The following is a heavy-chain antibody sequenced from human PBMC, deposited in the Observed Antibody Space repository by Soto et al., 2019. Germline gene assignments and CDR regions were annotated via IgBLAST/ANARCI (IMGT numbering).Heavy chain of an antibody. CDR2: ISSFSNYM. Sequence: PGGSLRLSCAVSGFTFNSYSMNWVRQAPGKGLEWVSSISSFSNYMYYTDSVKGRFTISRDNAKNSLSLQMNSLRDEDTAVYYCVRDYRYGLDYWGQGTPVTVSS. D-gene: IGHD3-10*01. CDR1: GFTFNSYS. CDR3: VRDYRYGLDY. J-gene: IGHJ4*02. V-gene: IGHV3-21*01.